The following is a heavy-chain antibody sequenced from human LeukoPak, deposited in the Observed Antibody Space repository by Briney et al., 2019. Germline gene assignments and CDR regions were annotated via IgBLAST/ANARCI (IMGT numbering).Heavy chain of an antibody. CDR3: ATDSVDPLNYYDSSGDAFDI. CDR2: FDPEDGET. D-gene: IGHD3-22*01. J-gene: IGHJ3*02. Sequence: ASVKVSCKVSGYTLTELSMHWVRQAPGKGLEWMGGFDPEDGETIYAQKFQGRVTMTEDTSTDTAYMELSSLRSEDTAVYYCATDSVDPLNYYDSSGDAFDIWGQGTMVTVSS. V-gene: IGHV1-24*01. CDR1: GYTLTELS.